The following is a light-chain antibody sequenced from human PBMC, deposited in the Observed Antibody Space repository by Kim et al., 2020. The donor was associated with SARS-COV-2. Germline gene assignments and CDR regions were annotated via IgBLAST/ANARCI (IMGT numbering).Light chain of an antibody. CDR3: QQSHTTPVLT. Sequence: AIVGDRVTIGLRASQGSSTYFNWDQQKPGKAPKLLVYAASSLQSWVPSRFSGSGSGKDFTLTISSLQPEDFATYYCQQSHTTPVLTFGGGTKLEI. CDR2: AAS. CDR1: QGSSTY. J-gene: IGKJ4*01. V-gene: IGKV1-39*01.